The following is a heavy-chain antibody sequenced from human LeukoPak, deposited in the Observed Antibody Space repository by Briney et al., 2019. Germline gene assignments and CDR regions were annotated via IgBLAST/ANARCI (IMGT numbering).Heavy chain of an antibody. Sequence: ASVKVSCKASGYTFFSYYMHWVRQAPGQGLEWMGIINPSGGSTSYAQKLQGRVTMTRDPSTSTVYMELRSLRFEDTAVYYCARDEYDGDYWGQGTLVTVSS. CDR3: ARDEYDGDY. D-gene: IGHD3-3*01. J-gene: IGHJ4*02. V-gene: IGHV1-46*01. CDR2: INPSGGST. CDR1: GYTFFSYY.